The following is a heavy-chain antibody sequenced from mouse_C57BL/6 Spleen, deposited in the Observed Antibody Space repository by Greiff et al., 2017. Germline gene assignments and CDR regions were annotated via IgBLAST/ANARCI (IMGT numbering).Heavy chain of an antibody. D-gene: IGHD2-3*01. J-gene: IGHJ3*01. CDR3: ARPSYDGYPAWFAY. CDR1: GFTFSDYG. Sequence: EVQLVESGGGLVKPGGSLKLSCAASGFTFSDYGMHWVRQAPEKGLEWVAYISSGSSTIYYADTVKGRFTISRDNAKNALFLQMTSLRSEDTAMYYCARPSYDGYPAWFAYWGQGTLVTVSA. V-gene: IGHV5-17*01. CDR2: ISSGSSTI.